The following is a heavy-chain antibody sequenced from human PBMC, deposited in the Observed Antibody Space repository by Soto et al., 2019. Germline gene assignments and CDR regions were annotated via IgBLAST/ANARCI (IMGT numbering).Heavy chain of an antibody. J-gene: IGHJ4*02. V-gene: IGHV3-30-3*01. D-gene: IGHD6-13*01. CDR3: ARDILTAGTTGFDY. Sequence: PGWSLRLSCASSVFTFISYAMHWVRQAPGKGLEWVAVISYDGSNKYYADSVKGRFTISRDNSKNTLYLQMNSLRAEDTAVYYCARDILTAGTTGFDYWGQGTLVTVSS. CDR2: ISYDGSNK. CDR1: VFTFISYA.